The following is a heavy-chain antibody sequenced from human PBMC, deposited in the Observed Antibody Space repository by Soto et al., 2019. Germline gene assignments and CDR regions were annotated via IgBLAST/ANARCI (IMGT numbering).Heavy chain of an antibody. CDR1: GGSISSNY. CDR3: ARYRREAVAGYTLDN. D-gene: IGHD6-13*01. CDR2: VYNSGST. Sequence: TLSLTCTVSGGSISSNYWTWIRQPPGKGLEWIGYVYNSGSTNYNPSLKSRVTISEDTSKSQFSLKVNSMTAADTAVYYCARYRREAVAGYTLDNWGQGILVTVS. J-gene: IGHJ4*02. V-gene: IGHV4-59*01.